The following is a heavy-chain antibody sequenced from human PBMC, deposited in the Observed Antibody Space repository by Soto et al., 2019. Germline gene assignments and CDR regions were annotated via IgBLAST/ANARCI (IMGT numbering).Heavy chain of an antibody. D-gene: IGHD1-26*01. CDR1: GFSFRDCD. V-gene: IGHV3-13*05. Sequence: EVQLVESGGGSVQPGESLRLSCAASGFSFRDCDMHWVRQRTGKGLERVSGLGAADDPYYIASVKGRFSVSRDNAQNSLYLQMNNLRVDDTAVYFCARAYLGRLPRRADYYYAMDVWGRGTTVTVSS. J-gene: IGHJ6*02. CDR3: ARAYLGRLPRRADYYYAMDV. CDR2: LGAADDP.